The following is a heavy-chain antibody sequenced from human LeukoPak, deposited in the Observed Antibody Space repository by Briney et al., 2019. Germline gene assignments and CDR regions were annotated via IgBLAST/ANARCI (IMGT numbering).Heavy chain of an antibody. V-gene: IGHV3-21*01. CDR3: ARELQEDSGYDPDAFDI. CDR2: ISSSSSYI. CDR1: GFTFSSYS. Sequence: GGSLRLSCAASGFTFSSYSMNWVRQAPGKGLEWVSPISSSSSYIYYADSVKGRFTISRDNAKNSLYLQMNSLRAEDTAVYYCARELQEDSGYDPDAFDIWGQGTMVTVSS. D-gene: IGHD5-12*01. J-gene: IGHJ3*02.